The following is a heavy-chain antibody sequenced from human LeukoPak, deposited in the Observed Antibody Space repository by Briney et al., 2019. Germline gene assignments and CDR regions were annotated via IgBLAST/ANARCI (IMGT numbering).Heavy chain of an antibody. J-gene: IGHJ6*02. Sequence: PSETLSLTCTVSGGSISSSSYYWGWIRQPPGKGLEWVGNIYYSGSNYCNPSLKSRVTISIDTSKNQFSLKLTSVTAADTAVYYCAREDGNNLGPPHYYYYGMDVWGQGTTVTVSS. CDR2: IYYSGSN. CDR3: AREDGNNLGPPHYYYYGMDV. V-gene: IGHV4-39*02. CDR1: GGSISSSSYY. D-gene: IGHD1-14*01.